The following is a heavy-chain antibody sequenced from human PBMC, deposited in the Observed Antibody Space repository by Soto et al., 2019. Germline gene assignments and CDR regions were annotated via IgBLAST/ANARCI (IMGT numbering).Heavy chain of an antibody. CDR2: IYWDDDK. CDR3: AHRVLRTVFGLVTTTAIYFDF. J-gene: IGHJ4*02. D-gene: IGHD3-3*01. CDR1: GFSLTTSGVG. Sequence: QITLNESGPTVVRPTETLTLTCRFSGFSLTTSGVGVGWIRQSPGKAPEWLALIYWDDDKRYSASMKSRLTITQDTSQNLVVLTVSDLDPTDTATYYCAHRVLRTVFGLVTTTAIYFDFWGQGTPVAVSS. V-gene: IGHV2-5*02.